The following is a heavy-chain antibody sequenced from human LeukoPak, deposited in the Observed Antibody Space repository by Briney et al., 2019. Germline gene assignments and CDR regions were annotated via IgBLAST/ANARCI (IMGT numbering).Heavy chain of an antibody. CDR1: GFTFSSYG. CDR2: IWSDGSNE. Sequence: PGGSLRLSCAASGFTFSSYGMHRVRQAPGKGLGWVAVIWSDGSNEYYADSLKGRFTISRDNSKSTLYLQMNSLRAEDTAVYYCARSYNIRYFDIWGQGTLVTVSS. CDR3: ARSYNIRYFDI. J-gene: IGHJ4*02. V-gene: IGHV3-33*01. D-gene: IGHD3-9*01.